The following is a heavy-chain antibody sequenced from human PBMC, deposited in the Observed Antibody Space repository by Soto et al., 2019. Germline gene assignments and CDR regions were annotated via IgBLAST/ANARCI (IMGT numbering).Heavy chain of an antibody. Sequence: PGGSLRLSCAASRFTFSTYSMNWVRQAPGKGLEWVSYISSSGSTKYYADSVKGRFTISRDNAKNSLYLQMNSLRAEDTAVYYCARMSSSVSPGCWGQGTLVTVSS. CDR1: RFTFSTYS. V-gene: IGHV3-48*01. D-gene: IGHD2-15*01. J-gene: IGHJ4*02. CDR2: ISSSGSTK. CDR3: ARMSSSVSPGC.